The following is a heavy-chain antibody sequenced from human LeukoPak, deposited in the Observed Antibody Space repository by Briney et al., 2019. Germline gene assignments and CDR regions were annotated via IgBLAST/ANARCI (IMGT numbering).Heavy chain of an antibody. CDR2: ISGSGGST. Sequence: PGGSLRLSCAASGFTFSSYAMSWVRQPPGKGLEGVSAISGSGGSTYYADSVKGRFTISRDNSKNTLYLQMNSLRAEDTAVYYCAKPWWDILTGYYNDYWGQGTLVTVSS. CDR3: AKPWWDILTGYYNDY. V-gene: IGHV3-23*01. D-gene: IGHD3-9*01. CDR1: GFTFSSYA. J-gene: IGHJ4*02.